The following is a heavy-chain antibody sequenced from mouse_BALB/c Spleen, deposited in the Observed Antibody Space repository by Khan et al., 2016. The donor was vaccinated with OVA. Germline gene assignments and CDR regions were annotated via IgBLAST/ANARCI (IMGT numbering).Heavy chain of an antibody. V-gene: IGHV1-77*01. CDR2: IYPGSGTI. CDR1: GYTFTDYY. J-gene: IGHJ2*01. Sequence: QIQLVQSGAELARPGASVNLSCKPSGYTFTDYYISWVKQRTGQGLEWIAEIYPGSGTIYYNEKFKGKATLTADKSSSTAYMQLRSLTSEDSAVYFCARREVYYFDYWGQGTTLTVSS. CDR3: ARREVYYFDY.